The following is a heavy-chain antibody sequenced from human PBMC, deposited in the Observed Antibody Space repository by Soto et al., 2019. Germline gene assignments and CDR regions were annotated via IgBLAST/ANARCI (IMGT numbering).Heavy chain of an antibody. CDR2: ISSYGSDT. V-gene: IGHV3-74*01. CDR1: GFTFSRYW. D-gene: IGHD3-16*01. J-gene: IGHJ6*02. CDR3: ASNYAYAEGYYWYGIDV. Sequence: EVQLVESGGGLVLPGGSLRLSCAASGFTFSRYWMHWVRQAPGKGLVWVSRISSYGSDTHYADSVKGRFTISRDNAKNTLYLQMNSLRVDDTAVYYCASNYAYAEGYYWYGIDVWGQGTTVTGSS.